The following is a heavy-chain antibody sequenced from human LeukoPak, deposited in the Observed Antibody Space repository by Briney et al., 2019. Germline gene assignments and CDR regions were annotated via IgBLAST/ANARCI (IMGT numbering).Heavy chain of an antibody. Sequence: SETLSLTCTVSGYSISSGYYWGWIRQPPGKGLEWIGSIYHSGSTYYNPSLKSRVTISVDTSKNQFSLKLSSVTAADTAVYYCGEGGSRQNNWFAPGAQEPLATVPS. CDR2: IYHSGST. V-gene: IGHV4-38-2*02. D-gene: IGHD1-26*01. CDR1: GYSISSGYY. J-gene: IGHJ5*02. CDR3: GEGGSRQNNWFAP.